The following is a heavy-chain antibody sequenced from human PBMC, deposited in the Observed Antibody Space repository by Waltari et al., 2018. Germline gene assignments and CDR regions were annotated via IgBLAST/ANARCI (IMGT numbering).Heavy chain of an antibody. D-gene: IGHD3-3*01. CDR2: INPKSGNS. CDR1: GYTFDSYD. CDR3: ARGRGFLESLMY. J-gene: IGHJ4*02. V-gene: IGHV1-8*03. Sequence: QVNLAQSGAEVRKPGASVKVSCKASGYTFDSYDIHWVRQATGQGLEWMGWINPKSGNSGYAQKFQGRVTLTTNTSITTAYMEVSSLRSEDTALYYCARGRGFLESLMYWGQGTLVTVSS.